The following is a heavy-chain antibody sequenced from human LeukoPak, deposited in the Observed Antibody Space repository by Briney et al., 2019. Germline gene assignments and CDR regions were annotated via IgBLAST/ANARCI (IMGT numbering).Heavy chain of an antibody. Sequence: SGGSLRLSCAASGFTVSSSYISWVRQAPGKGLEWVSAIYSGGTTYYADSVRGRFTISRDNSKNTLYLQMNSLRAEDTAVYYCARGITMVRGVPSLHFDYWGQGTLVTVSS. CDR3: ARGITMVRGVPSLHFDY. D-gene: IGHD3-10*01. CDR1: GFTVSSSY. V-gene: IGHV3-53*01. J-gene: IGHJ4*02. CDR2: IYSGGTT.